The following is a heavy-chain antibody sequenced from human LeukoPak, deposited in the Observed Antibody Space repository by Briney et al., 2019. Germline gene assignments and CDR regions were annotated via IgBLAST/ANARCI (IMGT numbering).Heavy chain of an antibody. J-gene: IGHJ6*03. CDR2: ISGSGGST. V-gene: IGHV3-23*01. Sequence: GGSLRLSCAASGFTFSSHAMSWVRQAPGKGLEWVSAISGSGGSTYYADSVKGRFTISRDNSKNTLYLQMNSLRAEDTAVYYCAKDLRWQLVYYYYYMDVWGKGTTVTVSS. D-gene: IGHD6-6*01. CDR3: AKDLRWQLVYYYYYMDV. CDR1: GFTFSSHA.